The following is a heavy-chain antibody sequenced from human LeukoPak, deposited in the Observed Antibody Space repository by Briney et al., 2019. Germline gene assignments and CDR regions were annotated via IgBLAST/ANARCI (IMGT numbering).Heavy chain of an antibody. V-gene: IGHV4-59*01. CDR3: ARGYGSGSLRYGAIRQQDHMDV. CDR2: IYYSGST. J-gene: IGHJ6*04. Sequence: SETLSLTCTVSGGSISSYYWSWIRQPPGKGLEWIGYIYYSGSTNYNPSLKSRVTISVDTSKNQFSLKLSSVTAADTAVYYCARGYGSGSLRYGAIRQQDHMDVWGKGTTVTVSS. D-gene: IGHD3-10*01. CDR1: GGSISSYY.